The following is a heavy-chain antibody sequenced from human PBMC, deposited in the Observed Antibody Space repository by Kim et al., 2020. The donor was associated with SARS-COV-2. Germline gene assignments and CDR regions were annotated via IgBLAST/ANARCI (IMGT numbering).Heavy chain of an antibody. D-gene: IGHD3-10*01. V-gene: IGHV3-23*01. CDR2: ISGNSGNT. J-gene: IGHJ4*02. CDR1: GFTFSNYA. Sequence: VGSLRLSCAASGFTFSNYAMIWVRQAPGKGLERVSSISGNSGNTYYADSVNGRFTISSDNPKNTLYLQMNSLRAEDTAVYYCAKSWAGGYYGSGTYGVRDFWSQRTLFTVAS. CDR3: AKSWAGGYYGSGTYGVRDF.